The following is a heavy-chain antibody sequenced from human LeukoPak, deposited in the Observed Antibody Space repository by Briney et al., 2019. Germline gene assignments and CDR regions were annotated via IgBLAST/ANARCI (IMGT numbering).Heavy chain of an antibody. V-gene: IGHV3-23*01. CDR3: AVSARVERVWHYFNY. J-gene: IGHJ4*02. CDR2: ISESGGNT. CDR1: GFTFSSYS. Sequence: GGSLRLSCAASGFTFSSYSMNWVRQAPGKGLEWVSGISESGGNTFCADSVKGRFTISRDNSKNTLFLQMNSLRAEDTAVYYCAVSARVERVWHYFNYWGQGTLVTVSS. D-gene: IGHD6-6*01.